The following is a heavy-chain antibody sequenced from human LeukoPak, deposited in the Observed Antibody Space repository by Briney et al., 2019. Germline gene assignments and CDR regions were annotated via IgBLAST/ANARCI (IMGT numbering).Heavy chain of an antibody. V-gene: IGHV3-23*01. CDR1: GFTFSSYA. CDR2: ISGSGGST. J-gene: IGHJ4*02. D-gene: IGHD3-22*01. Sequence: GGSLRLSCAASGFTFSSYAMSWVRQAPGKGLEWVSAISGSGGSTYYADSVKGRFTISRDNSKNTLYLQMNSLRAEDTAAYYCAKDAPGDSSGSKPFDYWGQGTLVTVSS. CDR3: AKDAPGDSSGSKPFDY.